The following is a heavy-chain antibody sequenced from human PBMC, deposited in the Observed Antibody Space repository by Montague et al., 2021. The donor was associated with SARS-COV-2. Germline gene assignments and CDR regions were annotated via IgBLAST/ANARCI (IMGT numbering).Heavy chain of an antibody. Sequence: SETLYLTCTVSGGSVSSSSYYWSWIRQPPGKGLEWIGYIYYSGSTNYNPSLKSRVTISVDTSKNQFSLKLSSVTAADTAVYYCARDPWRITIFGVVTRYGMDVWGQGTTVTVSS. CDR2: IYYSGST. J-gene: IGHJ6*02. V-gene: IGHV4-61*01. CDR3: ARDPWRITIFGVVTRYGMDV. D-gene: IGHD3-3*01. CDR1: GGSVSSSSYY.